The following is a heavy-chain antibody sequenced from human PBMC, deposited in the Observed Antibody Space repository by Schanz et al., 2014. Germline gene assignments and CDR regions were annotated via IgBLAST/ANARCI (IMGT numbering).Heavy chain of an antibody. CDR3: AMLDSTREVH. Sequence: EVQLVESGGGLVQPGGSLRLSCAASGFTFSAQWMSWVRQAPGKGLEWVAMIKQDGREPYYVVSVVGRFTISSDKAKNSLHLQMNSLRTEDTAIYYCAMLDSTREVHWGQGTLVSVSS. D-gene: IGHD2-2*01. CDR1: GFTFSAQW. V-gene: IGHV3-7*01. CDR2: IKQDGREP. J-gene: IGHJ4*02.